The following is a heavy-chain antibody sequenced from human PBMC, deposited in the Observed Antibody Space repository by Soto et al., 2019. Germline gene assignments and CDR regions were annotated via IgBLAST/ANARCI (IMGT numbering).Heavy chain of an antibody. V-gene: IGHV1-18*01. D-gene: IGHD3-3*01. CDR2: ISAYNGNT. CDR3: ARGLLDFWSGYFTDYFDY. Sequence: ASVKVSCKASGYTFTSYGISWVRQAPGQGLEWMGWISAYNGNTNYAQKLQGRVTMTTDTSTSTAYMELRSLRSDDTAVYYCARGLLDFWSGYFTDYFDYWGQGTLVTVSS. CDR1: GYTFTSYG. J-gene: IGHJ4*02.